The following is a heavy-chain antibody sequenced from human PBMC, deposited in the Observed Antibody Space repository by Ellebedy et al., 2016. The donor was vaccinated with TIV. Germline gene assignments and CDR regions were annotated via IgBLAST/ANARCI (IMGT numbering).Heavy chain of an antibody. CDR3: AKDNQWELRYWYFDL. Sequence: SLKISCAASGFTFDDYAMHWVRQAPGKGLEWVSGISWNSGSIGYADSVKGRFTISRDNAKNSLYLQMNSLRAEDTALYYRAKDNQWELRYWYFDLWGRGTLVTVSS. D-gene: IGHD1-26*01. V-gene: IGHV3-9*01. J-gene: IGHJ2*01. CDR1: GFTFDDYA. CDR2: ISWNSGSI.